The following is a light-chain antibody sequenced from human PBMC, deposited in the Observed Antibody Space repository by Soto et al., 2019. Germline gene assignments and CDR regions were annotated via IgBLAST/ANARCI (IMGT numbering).Light chain of an antibody. Sequence: DIQLTQSPSFLSASVGDRVTITCRASQGISSYLAWYQQKPGKVPKLLIYATSTLQSGVPSRFSGSGSGTEFTLTISSLQPEDFATYYCQQFNSYPLTFGGGTKVEIK. CDR2: ATS. CDR3: QQFNSYPLT. V-gene: IGKV1-9*01. CDR1: QGISSY. J-gene: IGKJ4*01.